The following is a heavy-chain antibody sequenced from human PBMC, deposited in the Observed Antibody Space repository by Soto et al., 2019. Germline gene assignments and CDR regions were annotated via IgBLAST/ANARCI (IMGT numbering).Heavy chain of an antibody. J-gene: IGHJ1*01. CDR3: AKDVGPGYSSPAVLSGYFQH. CDR1: GFTFSSYG. V-gene: IGHV3-30*18. Sequence: GGSLRLSCAASGFTFSSYGMHWVRQAPGKGLEWVAVISYDGSNKYYADSVKGRFTISRDNSKNTLYLQMNSLRAEDTAVYYCAKDVGPGYSSPAVLSGYFQHWGQGTLVTVSS. CDR2: ISYDGSNK. D-gene: IGHD6-19*01.